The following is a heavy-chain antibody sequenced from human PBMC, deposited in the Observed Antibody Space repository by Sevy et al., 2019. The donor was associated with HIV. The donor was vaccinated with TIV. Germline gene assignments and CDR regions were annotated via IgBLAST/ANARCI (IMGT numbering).Heavy chain of an antibody. Sequence: GGSLRLSCVGSGFTFSRSPMHWVRQAPGKGLEWVAVMSFNGNKKYNGDSVKGRFTVSRADSKNTLYRQMNSLRGEDTAVYYCAGEGVLIGGVIVSYGMDVWGQGTTVTVSS. CDR1: GFTFSRSP. J-gene: IGHJ6*02. CDR2: MSFNGNKK. V-gene: IGHV3-30*04. CDR3: AGEGVLIGGVIVSYGMDV. D-gene: IGHD3-16*02.